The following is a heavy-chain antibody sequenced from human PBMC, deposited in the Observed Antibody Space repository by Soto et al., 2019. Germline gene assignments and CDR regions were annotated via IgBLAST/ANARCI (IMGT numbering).Heavy chain of an antibody. V-gene: IGHV3-64D*08. D-gene: IGHD1-26*01. CDR2: ISSNGGST. J-gene: IGHJ4*02. CDR1: GFTFSSYA. CDR3: VKDLTGLSGSYYLFDY. Sequence: GGSLRLSCSASGFTFSSYAMHWVRQAPGKGLEYVSAISSNGGSTYYADSVKGRFTISRDNSKNTLYLQMSSLRAEDTAVYYCVKDLTGLSGSYYLFDYWGQGTLVTVSS.